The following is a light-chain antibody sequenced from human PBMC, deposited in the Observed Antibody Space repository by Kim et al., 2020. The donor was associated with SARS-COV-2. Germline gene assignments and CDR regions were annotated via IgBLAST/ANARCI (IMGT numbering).Light chain of an antibody. CDR1: QSVSNSF. V-gene: IGKV3-20*01. CDR2: GAS. J-gene: IGKJ2*01. Sequence: LCPGERATLCCRASQSVSNSFLAWYRQRPGQAPSLLIYGASTRATGIPDRFSGSGSGTDFTLTISRLEPEDFAVYYCQQYGTTPYTFGQGTKLEI. CDR3: QQYGTTPYT.